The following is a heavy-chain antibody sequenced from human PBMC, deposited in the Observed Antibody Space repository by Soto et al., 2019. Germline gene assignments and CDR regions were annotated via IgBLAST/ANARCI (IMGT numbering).Heavy chain of an antibody. V-gene: IGHV4-4*07. CDR3: ARGSRRWDY. Sequence: PSETLSLTCTVSGVSISRSYWILIRQPAGKGLGWIGRIDSGGRNNYNPSLKSRVTMSVDTSKNQFSLRLSSVTAADTAMYYCARGSRRWDYWGQGTLVTVSS. J-gene: IGHJ4*02. D-gene: IGHD6-13*01. CDR1: GVSISRSY. CDR2: IDSGGRN.